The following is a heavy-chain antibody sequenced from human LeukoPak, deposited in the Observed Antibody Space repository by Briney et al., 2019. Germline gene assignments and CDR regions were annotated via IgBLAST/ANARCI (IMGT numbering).Heavy chain of an antibody. V-gene: IGHV3-23*01. D-gene: IGHD6-19*01. CDR1: GFTFSTFA. CDR2: ISGRDDTT. Sequence: GGSLRLSCAASGFTFSTFAMSWVRQAPGKGPEWVSVISGRDDTTYYADSEKGRFTISRDNSKNTLFLQMNSLRADDTAVYYCAKDARRTSGWYFFDYWGQGTLVTDSS. CDR3: AKDARRTSGWYFFDY. J-gene: IGHJ4*02.